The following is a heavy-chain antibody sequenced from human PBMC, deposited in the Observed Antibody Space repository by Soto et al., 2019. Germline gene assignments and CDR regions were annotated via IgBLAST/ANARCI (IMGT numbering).Heavy chain of an antibody. D-gene: IGHD3-16*01. V-gene: IGHV3-13*01. J-gene: IGHJ6*03. CDR1: GFTFSSYD. CDR2: IGTAGDT. CDR3: ARSWGYYYMDV. Sequence: GGSLRLSCAASGFTFSSYDMHWVRQATGKGLEWVSAIGTAGDTYYPGSVKGRFTISRENAKNSLYLQMNSLRAGDTAVYYCARSWGYYYMDVWGKGTTVTVSS.